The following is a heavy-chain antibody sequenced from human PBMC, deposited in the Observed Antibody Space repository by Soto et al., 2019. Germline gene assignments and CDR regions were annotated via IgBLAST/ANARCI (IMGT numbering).Heavy chain of an antibody. J-gene: IGHJ4*02. CDR2: ISYDGNNK. CDR3: ARVPSSSYHYFDY. V-gene: IGHV3-30*03. D-gene: IGHD6-13*01. Sequence: PGGSLRLSCAASEFTFSNYAMHWVRQAPGKGLQWLAVISYDGNNKYYADSVEGRFTISRDNSKNTVYLQMNSLRLEDTAVYYCARVPSSSYHYFDYWGQGTLVTVSS. CDR1: EFTFSNYA.